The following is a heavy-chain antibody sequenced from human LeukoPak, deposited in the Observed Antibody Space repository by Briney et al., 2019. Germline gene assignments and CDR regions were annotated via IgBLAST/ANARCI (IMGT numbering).Heavy chain of an antibody. CDR1: GYTFTSYG. D-gene: IGHD3-22*01. V-gene: IGHV1-18*01. CDR3: ARDRAYYYDSSGYYYRFDY. CDR2: ISAYNGNT. Sequence: ASLKVSCKASGYTFTSYGFSWVGQAPGQALEWMGWISAYNGNTNYAQKLQGRVTMTTDTSTSTAYMELRSLRSDDAAVYYCARDRAYYYDSSGYYYRFDYWGQGTLVTVSS. J-gene: IGHJ4*02.